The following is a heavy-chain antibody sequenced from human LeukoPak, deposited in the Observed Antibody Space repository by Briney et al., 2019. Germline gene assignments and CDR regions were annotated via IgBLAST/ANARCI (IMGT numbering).Heavy chain of an antibody. J-gene: IGHJ5*02. CDR3: ARGGSGRKYNWFDP. V-gene: IGHV1-2*06. Sequence: ASVKVSCKASGYTFTGYYMHWVRQAPGQGLEWMGRINPNSGGTNYAQKFQGRVTMTRDTSISTAYMELSRLRSDDTAVYYCARGGSGRKYNWFDPWGQGTLVTVSS. CDR1: GYTFTGYY. CDR2: INPNSGGT. D-gene: IGHD3-10*01.